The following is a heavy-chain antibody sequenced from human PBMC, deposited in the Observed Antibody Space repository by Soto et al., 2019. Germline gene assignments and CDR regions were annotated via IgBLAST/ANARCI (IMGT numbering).Heavy chain of an antibody. D-gene: IGHD1-1*01. CDR3: AKLYWNPRYFDY. V-gene: IGHV3-23*01. J-gene: IGHJ4*02. CDR1: GFTFSGVA. CDR2: ITDSGGST. Sequence: GGSLRLSCAASGFTFSGVAMAWVRQAPGKGLEWVSSITDSGGSTDYADSVKGRFTISRDNSRNTLYLQMNSLRADDTAVYYCAKLYWNPRYFDYWGQGTRVTVSS.